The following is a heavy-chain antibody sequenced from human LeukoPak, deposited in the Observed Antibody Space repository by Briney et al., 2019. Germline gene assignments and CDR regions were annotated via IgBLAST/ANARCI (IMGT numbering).Heavy chain of an antibody. CDR3: ASIAVAGTSGFDY. J-gene: IGHJ4*02. V-gene: IGHV1-69*04. CDR2: IIPILGIA. Sequence: GSSVKVSCKASGGTFSSYAISWVRQAPGQGLEWMGRIIPILGIANYAQKFQGRVTITADKSTSTAYMELSSLRSEDTAVYYCASIAVAGTSGFDYWGPGTLVTVSS. CDR1: GGTFSSYA. D-gene: IGHD6-19*01.